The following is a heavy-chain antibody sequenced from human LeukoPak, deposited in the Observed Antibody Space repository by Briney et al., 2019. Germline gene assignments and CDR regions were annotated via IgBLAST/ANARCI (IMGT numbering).Heavy chain of an antibody. CDR2: IIPILGRS. J-gene: IGHJ3*02. CDR1: GGTFGAHA. CDR3: ARSNIYSMTVDGDHDAFDI. D-gene: IGHD2/OR15-2a*01. V-gene: IGHV1-69*04. Sequence: GASVTVSCKASGGTFGAHAISWVRQAPGQGLEWMGRIIPILGRSNSAQKSQGRLTLTADKSTSTAYMELNSLRSEDTAMYYCARSNIYSMTVDGDHDAFDIWGQGTMVTVSS.